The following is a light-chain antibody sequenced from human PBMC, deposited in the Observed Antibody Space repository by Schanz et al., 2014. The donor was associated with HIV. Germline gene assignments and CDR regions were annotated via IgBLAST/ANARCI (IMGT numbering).Light chain of an antibody. CDR3: QSYDIANPGV. V-gene: IGLV6-57*04. Sequence: NFMLTQPHSVSESPGNTVTISCTRSSGTIASDYVQWYQQRPGSAPTIVIYDNDQRPSGVPNRFSGSIDSSSNSASLTISGLETEDEADYYCQSYDIANPGVFGGGTKLTVL. J-gene: IGLJ3*02. CDR1: SGTIASDY. CDR2: DND.